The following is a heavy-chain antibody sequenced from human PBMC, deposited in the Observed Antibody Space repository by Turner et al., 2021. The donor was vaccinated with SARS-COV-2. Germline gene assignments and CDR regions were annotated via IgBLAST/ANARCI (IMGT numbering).Heavy chain of an antibody. CDR3: TSDPVGYKYGYFDF. J-gene: IGHJ4*02. CDR2: VNSDESSI. V-gene: IGHV3-74*01. Sequence: VQLVESGGCLVQCGGSLRLPCAASGFNFRHYWMHWVRQAPGEWLVWVSRVNSDESSISYADSVKGRFTISKDNAKNTLFLQMNSLRDEDTAIYYCTSDPVGYKYGYFDFWGQGSPVTVSS. D-gene: IGHD5-12*01. CDR1: GFNFRHYW.